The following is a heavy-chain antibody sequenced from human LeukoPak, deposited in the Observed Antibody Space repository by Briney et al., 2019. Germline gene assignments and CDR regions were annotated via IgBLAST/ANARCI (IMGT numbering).Heavy chain of an antibody. CDR3: ARSAGYSYGYDY. CDR2: IKQDGSEK. V-gene: IGHV3-7*01. Sequence: GGSLRLSCAAPGFTFSSYWMSWLRQAPGKGLEWVANIKQDGSEKYCVDSVKGRFTISRDNAKNSLYLQMNSLRAEDTAVYYCARSAGYSYGYDYWGQGTLVTVSS. CDR1: GFTFSSYW. J-gene: IGHJ4*02. D-gene: IGHD5-18*01.